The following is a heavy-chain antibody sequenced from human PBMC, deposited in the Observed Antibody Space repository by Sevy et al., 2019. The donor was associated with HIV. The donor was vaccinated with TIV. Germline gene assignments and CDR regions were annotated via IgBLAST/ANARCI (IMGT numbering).Heavy chain of an antibody. CDR3: ARILIGGGNSYHIDS. D-gene: IGHD2-21*02. V-gene: IGHV2-70*01. J-gene: IGHJ4*02. Sequence: SGPTLVKPTQTLRLTCTFSGFSLTPPGVCVSWIRQPPGKALEWLGLIDWDGDKYYGTSLETRLTISKDTSKSQVVLRMTNMDPVDTGTYYCARILIGGGNSYHIDSWGPGTLVTVSS. CDR1: GFSLTPPGVC. CDR2: IDWDGDK.